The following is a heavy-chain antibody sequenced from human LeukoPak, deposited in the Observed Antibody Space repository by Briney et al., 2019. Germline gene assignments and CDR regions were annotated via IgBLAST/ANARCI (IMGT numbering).Heavy chain of an antibody. CDR2: ISGSGGST. V-gene: IGHV3-23*01. J-gene: IGHJ6*02. D-gene: IGHD2-2*01. CDR3: ADYFYCSSTSCYLMDV. Sequence: PGGSLRLSCAASGFTFSSYAMSWVRQAPGKGLEWVSAISGSGGSTYYADSVKGRFTTSRDNSKNTLYLQMNSLRAEDTAVYYCADYFYCSSTSCYLMDVWGQGTTVTVSS. CDR1: GFTFSSYA.